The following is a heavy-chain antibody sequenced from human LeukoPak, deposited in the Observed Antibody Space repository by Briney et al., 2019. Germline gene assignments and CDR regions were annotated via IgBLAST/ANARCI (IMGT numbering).Heavy chain of an antibody. CDR2: IIPIFGTA. V-gene: IGHV1-69*01. D-gene: IGHD2-2*01. J-gene: IGHJ4*02. Sequence: SVKVSCKASGGTFSIYAISWVRQAPGQGLEWMGGIIPIFGTANYAQKFQGRVTITADESTSTAYMELSSLRSEDTAVYYCARPLLTDCSSTSCYGALDYWGQGTLVTVSS. CDR3: ARPLLTDCSSTSCYGALDY. CDR1: GGTFSIYA.